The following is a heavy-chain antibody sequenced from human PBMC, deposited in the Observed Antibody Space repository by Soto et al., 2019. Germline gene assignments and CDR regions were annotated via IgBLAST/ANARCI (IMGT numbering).Heavy chain of an antibody. V-gene: IGHV2-70*11. J-gene: IGHJ4*02. CDR3: ARGDLYDFWSGVYFDY. Sequence: SGPTLVNPTQTLTLTCTFSGFSLSTSGMCVSWIRQPPGKALEWLARIDWDDDKYYSTSLKTRLTISKDTSKNQVVLTMTNMDPVDTATYYCARGDLYDFWSGVYFDYWGQGTLVTVSS. D-gene: IGHD3-3*01. CDR1: GFSLSTSGMC. CDR2: IDWDDDK.